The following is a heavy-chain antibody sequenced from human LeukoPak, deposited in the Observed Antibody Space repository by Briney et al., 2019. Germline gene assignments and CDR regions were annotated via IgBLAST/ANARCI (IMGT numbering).Heavy chain of an antibody. D-gene: IGHD3-10*01. V-gene: IGHV3-48*02. CDR1: GLTVSSSY. J-gene: IGHJ4*02. CDR3: ARGGYYGSGSYYFH. Sequence: GGSLRLSCAASGLTVSSSYMSWVRQAPGKGLEWVSYISSSSSTIYYADSVKGRFTISRDNAKNSLYLQMNSLRDEDTAVYYCARGGYYGSGSYYFHWGQGTLVTVPS. CDR2: ISSSSSTI.